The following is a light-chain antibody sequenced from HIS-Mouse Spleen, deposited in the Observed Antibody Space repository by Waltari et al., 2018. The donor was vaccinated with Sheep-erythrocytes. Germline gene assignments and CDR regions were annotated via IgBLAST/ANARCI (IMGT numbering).Light chain of an antibody. V-gene: IGLV2-23*01. J-gene: IGLJ3*02. CDR2: EGS. CDR3: CSYAGSSTWV. Sequence: QSALTQPASVSGSPGQSITIPCTGPSSDVGSYNLVPWYPQHPGKAPKLMIYEGSKRPSGVSNRFSGSKSGNTASLTISGLQAEDEADYYCCSYAGSSTWVFGGGTKLTVL. CDR1: SSDVGSYNL.